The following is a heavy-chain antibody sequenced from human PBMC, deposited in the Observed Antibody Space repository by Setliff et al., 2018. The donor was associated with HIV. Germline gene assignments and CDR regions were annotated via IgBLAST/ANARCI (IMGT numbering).Heavy chain of an antibody. CDR3: ARDGGYSDHQWFGDAFDI. CDR1: GGTFSSYA. D-gene: IGHD3-10*01. J-gene: IGHJ3*02. Sequence: GASVKVSCKAFGGTFSSYAISWVRQAPGQGLEWMGGIVPIFGTAKYAQEFQGRVTITADESTSTAYMDLSSLKSEDTAVYYCARDGGYSDHQWFGDAFDIWGQGTMVTVSS. CDR2: IVPIFGTA. V-gene: IGHV1-69*13.